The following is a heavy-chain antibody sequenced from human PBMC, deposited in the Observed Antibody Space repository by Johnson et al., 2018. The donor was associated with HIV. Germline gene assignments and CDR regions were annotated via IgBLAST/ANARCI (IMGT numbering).Heavy chain of an antibody. Sequence: VQLVESGGGLVQPGRSLRLSCAAFGFTFSSYDMHWVRQATGQGLEWVSAIGTAGDTYYPGSVKGRFTISRENAKNSLYLQMNSLRAGDTAVYYCAREDHYYDAFDIWGQGTMVTVSS. D-gene: IGHD3-10*01. V-gene: IGHV3-13*01. CDR1: GFTFSSYD. J-gene: IGHJ3*02. CDR3: AREDHYYDAFDI. CDR2: IGTAGDT.